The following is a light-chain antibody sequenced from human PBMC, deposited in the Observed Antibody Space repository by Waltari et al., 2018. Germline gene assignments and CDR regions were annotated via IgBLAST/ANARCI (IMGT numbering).Light chain of an antibody. Sequence: QSALTQPASVSGSPGQSITISCTGTSSDVGGYNYVSWYQQHPGKVPNFMIYDVSNRPSGVSNRFSGSKSGNTASLTISGLQAEDEADYYCTSYTSSSTWVFGGGTKLTVL. CDR2: DVS. J-gene: IGLJ3*02. V-gene: IGLV2-14*03. CDR3: TSYTSSSTWV. CDR1: SSDVGGYNY.